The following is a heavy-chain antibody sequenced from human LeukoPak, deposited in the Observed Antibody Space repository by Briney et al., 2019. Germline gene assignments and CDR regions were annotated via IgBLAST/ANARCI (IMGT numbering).Heavy chain of an antibody. CDR3: ARTPTTVVNLDY. J-gene: IGHJ4*02. CDR1: GYTFTGYD. D-gene: IGHD4-23*01. Sequence: GSSVKVSCKASGYTFTGYDMHWVRQAPGQGLEWMGWINPNSGGTNYAQKFQGRVTMTRDTSISTAYMELSRVRSDDTAVYYCARTPTTVVNLDYWGQGTLVTVSS. V-gene: IGHV1-2*02. CDR2: INPNSGGT.